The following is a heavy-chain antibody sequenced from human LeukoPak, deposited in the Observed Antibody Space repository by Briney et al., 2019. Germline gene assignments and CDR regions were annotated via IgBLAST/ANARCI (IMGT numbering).Heavy chain of an antibody. CDR3: ARVSYDILTGYYTDY. Sequence: SETLSLTCAVYGVSFSGYYWSWIRQPPGKGLEWIGEINHSGSTNYNPSLKSRVTISVDTSKNQFSLKLSSVTAADTAVYYCARVSYDILTGYYTDYWGQGTLVTVSS. D-gene: IGHD3-9*01. J-gene: IGHJ4*02. CDR1: GVSFSGYY. V-gene: IGHV4-34*01. CDR2: INHSGST.